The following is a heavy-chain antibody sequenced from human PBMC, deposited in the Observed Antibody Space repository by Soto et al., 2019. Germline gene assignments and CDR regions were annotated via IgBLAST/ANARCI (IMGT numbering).Heavy chain of an antibody. D-gene: IGHD6-13*01. CDR3: ARLWAAAGIYYFDY. CDR1: GGSISSYY. J-gene: IGHJ4*02. CDR2: IYYSGST. Sequence: SETLSLTCTVSGGSISSYYWSWIRQPPGKGLEWIGYIYYSGSTNYNPSLKSRVTISVDTSKNQFSLKLSSVTAADTAVYYCARLWAAAGIYYFDYWGQGTLVTVSS. V-gene: IGHV4-59*08.